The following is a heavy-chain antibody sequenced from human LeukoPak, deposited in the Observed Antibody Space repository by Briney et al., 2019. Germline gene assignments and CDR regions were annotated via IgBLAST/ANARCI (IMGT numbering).Heavy chain of an antibody. CDR3: ARGGYNWFDP. V-gene: IGHV4-61*08. D-gene: IGHD3-16*01. J-gene: IGHJ5*02. CDR2: IYYSGST. Sequence: SETLSLTCTVSGGSISSGGYYWSWIRQPPGKGLEWIGYIYYSGSTNYNPSLKSRVTISVDTSKNQFSLKLSSVTAADTAVYYCARGGYNWFDPWGQGTLVTVSS. CDR1: GGSISSGGYY.